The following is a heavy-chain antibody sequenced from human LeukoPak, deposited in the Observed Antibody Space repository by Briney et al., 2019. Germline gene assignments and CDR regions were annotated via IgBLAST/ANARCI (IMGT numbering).Heavy chain of an antibody. V-gene: IGHV3-30-3*01. Sequence: GGSLRLSCAASGFTFSSYAMHWVRQAPGKGLEWVAVISYDGSNKYYADSVKGRFTISRDNSKNTLYLQMNSLRAEDTAVYYCARGGYYYDSSVYYYVYWGQGTLVPVSS. J-gene: IGHJ4*02. D-gene: IGHD3-22*01. CDR2: ISYDGSNK. CDR3: ARGGYYYDSSVYYYVY. CDR1: GFTFSSYA.